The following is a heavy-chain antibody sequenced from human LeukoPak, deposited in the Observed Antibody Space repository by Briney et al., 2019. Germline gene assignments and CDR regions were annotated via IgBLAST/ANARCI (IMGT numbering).Heavy chain of an antibody. CDR2: IYHSGST. J-gene: IGHJ4*02. CDR3: AREGYYYDSSGYYYYFDY. D-gene: IGHD3-22*01. Sequence: PSETLSLTCTVSGGSISSYSWSWIRQPPGKGLEWIGYIYHSGSTYYNPSLKSRVTISVDRSKNQFSLKLSSVTAADTAVYYCAREGYYYDSSGYYYYFDYWGQGTLVTVSS. CDR1: GGSISSYS. V-gene: IGHV4-30-2*01.